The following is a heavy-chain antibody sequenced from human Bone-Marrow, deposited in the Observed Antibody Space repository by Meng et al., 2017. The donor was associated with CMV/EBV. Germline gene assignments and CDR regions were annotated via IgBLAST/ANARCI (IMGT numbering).Heavy chain of an antibody. J-gene: IGHJ4*02. Sequence: GESLKISCAASGFTFSSYSMNWVRQAPGKGLEWVSSISSSSSYIYYADSVKGRFTISRDNAKNSLYLQMNSLRAEDTAVYYCARDLAAGTWDYWGQGTLVTVSS. CDR2: ISSSSSYI. CDR3: ARDLAAGTWDY. D-gene: IGHD6-13*01. CDR1: GFTFSSYS. V-gene: IGHV3-21*01.